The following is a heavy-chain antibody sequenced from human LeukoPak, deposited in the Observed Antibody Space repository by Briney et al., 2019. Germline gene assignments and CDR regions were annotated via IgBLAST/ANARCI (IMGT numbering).Heavy chain of an antibody. CDR2: IYTSGST. Sequence: PSETLSLTCTVSGGSISSYYWSWIRQPAGRGLEWIGRIYTSGSTNYNPSLKSRVTMSVDTSKNQFSLKLSSVTAADTAVYYCARDRGVRGGSYGTWFDPWGQGTLVTVSS. CDR1: GGSISSYY. CDR3: ARDRGVRGGSYGTWFDP. D-gene: IGHD1-26*01. J-gene: IGHJ5*02. V-gene: IGHV4-4*07.